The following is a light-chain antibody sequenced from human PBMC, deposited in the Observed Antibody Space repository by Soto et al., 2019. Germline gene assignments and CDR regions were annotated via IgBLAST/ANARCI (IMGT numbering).Light chain of an antibody. V-gene: IGKV3-20*01. CDR1: QRVTSNY. Sequence: IVLTQSPGTLSLSPGERATLSCRASQRVTSNYLAWYQQRPGQAPRLLIFGASIRDTGLPDRFSGSGSGTEFTLTISRLEPEDFAVYYCQQYGSSPGTFGQGTKVDIK. CDR3: QQYGSSPGT. J-gene: IGKJ1*01. CDR2: GAS.